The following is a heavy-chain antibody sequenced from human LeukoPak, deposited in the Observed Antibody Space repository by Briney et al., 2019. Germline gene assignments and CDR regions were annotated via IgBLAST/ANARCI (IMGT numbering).Heavy chain of an antibody. D-gene: IGHD3-3*01. CDR1: GFTFSSYE. CDR2: IISSGSTI. V-gene: IGHV3-48*03. CDR3: ARDFDPGLDFWSGYYL. J-gene: IGHJ5*02. Sequence: GSLRLSSAASGFTFSSYEMNWVRQAPGKGLEWVSYIISSGSTIYYADSVKGRFTISRDNAKNSLYLQMNSLRAEDTAVYYCARDFDPGLDFWSGYYLWGQGTLVTVSS.